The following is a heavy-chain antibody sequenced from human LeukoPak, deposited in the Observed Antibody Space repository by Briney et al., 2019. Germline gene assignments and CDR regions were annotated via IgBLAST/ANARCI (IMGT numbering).Heavy chain of an antibody. CDR3: ARVLITFGGVIVINAFDI. CDR2: IYTSGST. D-gene: IGHD3-16*02. CDR1: GGSISSYY. Sequence: PLETLSLTCTVSGGSISSYYWSWLRQPAGKGLEWTGRIYTSGSTNYNPSLKSRVTMSVDTSKNQFSLKLSSVTAADTAVYYCARVLITFGGVIVINAFDIWGQGTMVTVSS. J-gene: IGHJ3*02. V-gene: IGHV4-4*07.